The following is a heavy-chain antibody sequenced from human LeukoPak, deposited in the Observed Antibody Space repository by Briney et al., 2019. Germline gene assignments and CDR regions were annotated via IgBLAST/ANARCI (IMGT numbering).Heavy chain of an antibody. CDR3: ARGYSYGYRIDY. CDR1: GFTFSSYW. J-gene: IGHJ4*02. Sequence: GSLRLSCAASGFTFSSYWMHWVRQAPGKGLVWVSRINSDGSSTSYADSVKGRFTISRDNAKNTLYLQMNSLRAEDTAVYYCARGYSYGYRIDYWGQGTLVTVSS. D-gene: IGHD5-18*01. V-gene: IGHV3-74*01. CDR2: INSDGSST.